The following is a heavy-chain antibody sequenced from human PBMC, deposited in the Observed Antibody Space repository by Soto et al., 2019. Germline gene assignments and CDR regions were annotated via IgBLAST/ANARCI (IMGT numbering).Heavy chain of an antibody. D-gene: IGHD3-10*01. CDR3: ARVLYYGSGSYSPYGIDV. J-gene: IGHJ6*02. Sequence: QVQLVQSGAEVKKPGSSVKVSCTTSGVSFNNNGIGWVRQAPGQGLEWMGGVSPTFRTSNYARKFQGRISITADASTGTVNMELSSLTSEDTAQYYCARVLYYGSGSYSPYGIDVWGQGTTVTVSS. CDR1: GVSFNNNG. CDR2: VSPTFRTS. V-gene: IGHV1-69*01.